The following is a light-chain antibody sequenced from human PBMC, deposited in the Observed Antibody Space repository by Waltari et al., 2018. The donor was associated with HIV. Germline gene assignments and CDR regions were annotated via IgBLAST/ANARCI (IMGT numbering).Light chain of an antibody. J-gene: IGKJ4*01. CDR3: HQRSKWPLT. V-gene: IGKV3-11*01. Sequence: EVVLTQSPGTLSLSPGERATLSCRGRQRGGTYVAWYQQKTGQAARLLIDDSSNRATGGLARFGGSGSGTDFTLSISSLVPEDVVVYYCHQRSKWPLTFGGGTKVEIK. CDR1: QRGGTY. CDR2: DSS.